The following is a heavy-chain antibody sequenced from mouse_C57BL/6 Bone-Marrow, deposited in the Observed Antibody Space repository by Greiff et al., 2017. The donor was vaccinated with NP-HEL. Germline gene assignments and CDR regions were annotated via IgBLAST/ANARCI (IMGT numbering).Heavy chain of an antibody. D-gene: IGHD2-5*01. CDR1: GYTFTDYN. Sequence: EVKLQQSGPELVKPGASVKIPCKASGYTFTDYNMDWVKQSHGKSLEWIGDINPNNGGTIYNQKFKGKATLTVDKSSSTAYMELRSLTSEDTAVYYCARRWGVTTTGCYYYAMDYWGQGTSVTVSS. CDR2: INPNNGGT. J-gene: IGHJ4*01. CDR3: ARRWGVTTTGCYYYAMDY. V-gene: IGHV1-18*01.